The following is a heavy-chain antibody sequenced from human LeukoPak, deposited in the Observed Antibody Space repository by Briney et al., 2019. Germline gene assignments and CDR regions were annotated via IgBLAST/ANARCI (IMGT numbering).Heavy chain of an antibody. CDR2: IYYTGST. Sequence: PSETLSLTCTVSSGTISSSSYFWGWIRQPPGNGLEWIGNIYYTGSTHYNPSLKSRLTISVDTSKNQFSLKLSSVTAADTAVYYCARHIVRPMMLIEYWGQGILVTVSS. J-gene: IGHJ4*02. CDR1: SGTISSSSYF. V-gene: IGHV4-39*01. D-gene: IGHD3-16*01. CDR3: ARHIVRPMMLIEY.